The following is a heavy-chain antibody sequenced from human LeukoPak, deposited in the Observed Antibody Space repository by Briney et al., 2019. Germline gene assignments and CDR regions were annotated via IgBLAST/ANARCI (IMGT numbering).Heavy chain of an antibody. CDR1: GFTFSSYG. Sequence: PGGSLRLSCAASGFTFSSYGMHWVRQAPGKGLEWVAVISYDGSNKYYADSVKGRFTISRDNSKNTLHLQMNSLGAEDTAVYYCAGYFDYWGQGTLVTVSS. CDR2: ISYDGSNK. J-gene: IGHJ4*02. V-gene: IGHV3-30*03. CDR3: AGYFDY.